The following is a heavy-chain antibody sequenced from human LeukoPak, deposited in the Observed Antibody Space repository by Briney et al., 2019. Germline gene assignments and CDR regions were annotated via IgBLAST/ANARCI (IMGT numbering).Heavy chain of an antibody. V-gene: IGHV4-39*07. J-gene: IGHJ5*02. D-gene: IGHD3-9*01. CDR2: IYYSGST. CDR3: ARGGYDILTGYQNWFDP. CDR1: GGSISSSSYY. Sequence: KPSETLSLTCTVSGGSISSSSYYWGWIRQPPGKGLEWIGSIYYSGSTYYNPSLKSRVTISVDTSKNQFSLKLSSVTAADTAVYYCARGGYDILTGYQNWFDPWGQGTLVTVSS.